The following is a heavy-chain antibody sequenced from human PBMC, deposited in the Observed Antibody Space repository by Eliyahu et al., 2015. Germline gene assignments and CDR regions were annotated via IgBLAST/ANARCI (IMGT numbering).Heavy chain of an antibody. CDR1: GSTFNTYT. CDR3: AKSPKFCSGDDCAS. J-gene: IGHJ4*02. CDR2: VTASGPNT. D-gene: IGHD2-21*02. Sequence: EVQLLESGGGLVXPGGSLXXSCTAXGSTFNTYTXHWVRQAPGKGLEWVAAVTASGPNTFYADSVKGRFTVSRDNSNNTLSLQMNNLRDEDTAVYYCAKSPKFCSGDDCASWGQGTLVTVSS. V-gene: IGHV3-23*01.